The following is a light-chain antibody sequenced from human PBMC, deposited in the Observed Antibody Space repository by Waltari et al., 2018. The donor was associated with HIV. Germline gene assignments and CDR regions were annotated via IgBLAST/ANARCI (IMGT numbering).Light chain of an antibody. Sequence: EIVLTQSPGPLSLSPGERATLSCRASQSVSSSYLAWYQQKPGQAPRLLIYGASSRATGIPDRFSGSGSGTDFTLTISRLEPEDFAVYYCQQYGSSPIFGQGTKLEIK. V-gene: IGKV3-20*01. CDR2: GAS. CDR3: QQYGSSPI. J-gene: IGKJ2*01. CDR1: QSVSSSY.